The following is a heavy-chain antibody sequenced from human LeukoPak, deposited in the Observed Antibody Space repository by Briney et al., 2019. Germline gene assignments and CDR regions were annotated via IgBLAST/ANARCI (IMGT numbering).Heavy chain of an antibody. CDR1: PYSASRGDY. J-gene: IGHJ4*02. CDR2: IYHSGST. V-gene: IGHV4-38-2*02. D-gene: IGHD2-15*01. Sequence: SGTPPPTCPVSPYSASRGDYWVWIRPPPGKGGGWIGSIYHSGSTYYNPSLKSRVTISVDTSKNQFSLKLSSVTAADTAVYYCARGGAATGNFDYWGQGTLVTVSS. CDR3: ARGGAATGNFDY.